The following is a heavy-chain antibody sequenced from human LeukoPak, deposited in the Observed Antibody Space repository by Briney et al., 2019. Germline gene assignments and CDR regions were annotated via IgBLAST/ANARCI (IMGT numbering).Heavy chain of an antibody. D-gene: IGHD6-19*01. CDR1: GLTFSSYA. CDR3: ARVRSSGSV. V-gene: IGHV3-30-3*01. J-gene: IGHJ4*02. CDR2: ISYDGSNK. Sequence: PGGSLRLSCAASGLTFSSYAMHWVRQAPGKGLEWVAVISYDGSNKYYADSVKGRFTISRDNSKNTLYLQMNSLRAEDTAVYYCARVRSSGSVWGQGTLVTVSS.